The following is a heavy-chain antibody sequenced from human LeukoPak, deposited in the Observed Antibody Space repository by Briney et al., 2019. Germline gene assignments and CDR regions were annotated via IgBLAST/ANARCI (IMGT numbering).Heavy chain of an antibody. D-gene: IGHD6-19*01. Sequence: SETLSLTCAGYGGSFSRYYWTWIRQPPGKGLEWIGEINHSGSANYNPSLKSRVTISVDTSKNQFSLKLSSVTAADTAVYYCARAKGSGWYRRGAFDIWGQGTMVTVSS. V-gene: IGHV4-34*01. CDR3: ARAKGSGWYRRGAFDI. CDR2: INHSGSA. CDR1: GGSFSRYY. J-gene: IGHJ3*02.